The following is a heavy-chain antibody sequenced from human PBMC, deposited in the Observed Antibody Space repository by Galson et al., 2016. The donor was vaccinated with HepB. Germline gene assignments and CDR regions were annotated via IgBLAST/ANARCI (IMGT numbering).Heavy chain of an antibody. J-gene: IGHJ6*03. CDR3: AREDYYYMDV. CDR2: ISSDSSSI. V-gene: IGHV3-48*02. Sequence: SLRLSCAASGFIFSRYNINWVRQGPGKGPEWVPYISSDSSSISYADSVKGRLTISRDNAKNLVYLQMNSLRDEDTAVYYCAREDYYYMDVWGKGTTVTVSS. CDR1: GFIFSRYN.